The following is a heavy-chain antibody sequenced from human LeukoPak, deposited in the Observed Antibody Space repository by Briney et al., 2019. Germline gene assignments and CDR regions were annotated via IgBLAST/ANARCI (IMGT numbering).Heavy chain of an antibody. CDR1: GGSISSGSYY. CDR3: ARDRGDSSSPFGNWFDP. V-gene: IGHV4-61*02. D-gene: IGHD6-19*01. CDR2: IYTSGSA. J-gene: IGHJ5*02. Sequence: SETLSLTCTVSGGSISSGSYYWSWIRQPAGKGLEWIGRIYTSGSANYNPSLKSRVTISVDTSKNQFSLKLSSVTAADTAVYYCARDRGDSSSPFGNWFDPWGQGTLVTVSS.